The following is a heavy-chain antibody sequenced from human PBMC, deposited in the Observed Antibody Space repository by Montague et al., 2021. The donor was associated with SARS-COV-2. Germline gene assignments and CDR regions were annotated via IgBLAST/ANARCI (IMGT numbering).Heavy chain of an antibody. J-gene: IGHJ4*02. Sequence: SLRLSCAASGFTFDDYGMSWVRQAPGKGLDWVSNIYWNGGTTGYADSVKGRFTISRDNAKNSLYLQMNSLRAEDTALYYCARDHAYSTGSIDYWGQGTLVTVSS. CDR2: IYWNGGTT. CDR3: ARDHAYSTGSIDY. V-gene: IGHV3-20*04. CDR1: GFTFDDYG. D-gene: IGHD6-19*01.